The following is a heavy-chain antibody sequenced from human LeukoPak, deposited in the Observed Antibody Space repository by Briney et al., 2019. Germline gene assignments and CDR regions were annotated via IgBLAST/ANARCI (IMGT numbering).Heavy chain of an antibody. CDR1: GFTFSSYA. J-gene: IGHJ4*02. CDR3: AKDRHYYDSSGYRDY. CDR2: ISGSGGST. Sequence: GGSLRLSRAASGFTFSSYAMSWVRQAPGKGLEWVSAISGSGGSTYYADSVKGRFTISRDNSKNTLYLQMNSLRAEDTAVYYCAKDRHYYDSSGYRDYWGQGTLVTVSS. V-gene: IGHV3-23*01. D-gene: IGHD3-22*01.